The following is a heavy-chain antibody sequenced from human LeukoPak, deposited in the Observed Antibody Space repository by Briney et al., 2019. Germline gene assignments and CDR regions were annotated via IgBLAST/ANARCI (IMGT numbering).Heavy chain of an antibody. CDR1: GGSLGSSTNY. V-gene: IGHV4-39*01. D-gene: IGHD3-22*01. CDR3: ATRKFSGYYAY. Sequence: TETLSLTCSVSGGSLGSSTNYGGWVRQTPGKGMEWIGSMYYGGTTYYNPSLKSRVTLSIDTSKNQISLRLNSVTAADSAVYFCATRKFSGYYAYWGQASLVTLAS. J-gene: IGHJ4*02. CDR2: MYYGGTT.